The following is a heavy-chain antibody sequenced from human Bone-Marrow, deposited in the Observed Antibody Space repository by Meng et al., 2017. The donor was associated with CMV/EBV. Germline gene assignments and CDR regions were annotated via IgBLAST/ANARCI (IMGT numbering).Heavy chain of an antibody. J-gene: IGHJ6*02. CDR2: ISAYNGNT. V-gene: IGHV1-18*01. CDR3: ARVLSGRKGYYYYYGMDV. CDR1: GYTFTSYG. Sequence: SVKVSCKASGYTFTSYGISWVRQAPGQGLEWMGWISAYNGNTNYAQKLQVRVTMTTDTSTSTAYMELRSLRSDDTAVYYCARVLSGRKGYYYYYGMDVWGQGTTVTVSS. D-gene: IGHD2-15*01.